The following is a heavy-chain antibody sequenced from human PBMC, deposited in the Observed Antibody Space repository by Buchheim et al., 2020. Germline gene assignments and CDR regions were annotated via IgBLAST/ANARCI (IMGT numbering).Heavy chain of an antibody. D-gene: IGHD1-7*01. CDR2: ISTSSAYT. CDR1: GFIFSDYY. Sequence: QVQLVESGGGLVKPGGSLRLSCAASGFIFSDYYMSWIRRTPGKGLEWLAAISTSSAYTYYADSVMGRFTISRQHAKKSMYLQMNSLRVEDSAIYYCARDLTGTYWFDPWGQGTL. V-gene: IGHV3-11*06. CDR3: ARDLTGTYWFDP. J-gene: IGHJ5*02.